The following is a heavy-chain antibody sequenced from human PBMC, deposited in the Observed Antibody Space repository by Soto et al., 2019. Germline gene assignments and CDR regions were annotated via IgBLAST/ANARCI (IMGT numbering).Heavy chain of an antibody. CDR2: IYYSGST. V-gene: IGHV4-59*08. J-gene: IGHJ4*02. D-gene: IGHD2-2*01. Sequence: SETLSLTCTVSGGSMSSYYWSWIRQPPGKGLEWIGYIYYSGSTNYNPSLKSRVTISVDTSKNQFSLKLSSVTAADTAVYYCGRHGEYCSSTSGYFPYDYWGKGTLVTVSS. CDR3: GRHGEYCSSTSGYFPYDY. CDR1: GGSMSSYY.